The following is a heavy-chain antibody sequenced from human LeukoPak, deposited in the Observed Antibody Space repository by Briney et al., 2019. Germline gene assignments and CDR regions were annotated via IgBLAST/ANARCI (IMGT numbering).Heavy chain of an antibody. Sequence: ASVKVSYKASGYTFTSYGISWVRQAPGQGLEWMGWISAYNGNTNYAQKLQGRVTMTTDTSTSTAYMELRSLRSDDTAVYYCARDLKRYCSSTSCYTLDYWGQGTLVTVSS. V-gene: IGHV1-18*01. D-gene: IGHD2-2*02. CDR3: ARDLKRYCSSTSCYTLDY. CDR1: GYTFTSYG. J-gene: IGHJ4*02. CDR2: ISAYNGNT.